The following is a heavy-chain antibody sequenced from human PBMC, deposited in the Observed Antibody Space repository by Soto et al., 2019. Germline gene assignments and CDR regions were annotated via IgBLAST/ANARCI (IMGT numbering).Heavy chain of an antibody. CDR1: GFTFSSYA. Sequence: QVQLVESGGGVVQPGRSLRLSCAASGFTFSSYAMHWVRQAPGKGLEWVAVISYDGSNKYYADSVKGRFTISRDNSKNTLYLQMNSLRAEDTAVYYCARASAYYYGMDVWGQGTTVTVSS. V-gene: IGHV3-30-3*01. J-gene: IGHJ6*02. CDR2: ISYDGSNK. CDR3: ARASAYYYGMDV.